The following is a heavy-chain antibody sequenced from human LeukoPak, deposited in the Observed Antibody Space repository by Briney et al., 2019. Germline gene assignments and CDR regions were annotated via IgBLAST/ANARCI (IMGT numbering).Heavy chain of an antibody. Sequence: GGSLRLSCAASGFTFRSYGMHWVRQAPGKGLEWEAVIWYDGSNKYYADSVKGRFTISRDNSKNTLYLQMNSLRAEDTAVYYCANTATPYYYGMDVWGQGTTVTVSS. CDR3: ANTATPYYYGMDV. CDR1: GFTFRSYG. V-gene: IGHV3-30*02. CDR2: IWYDGSNK. J-gene: IGHJ6*02. D-gene: IGHD2-15*01.